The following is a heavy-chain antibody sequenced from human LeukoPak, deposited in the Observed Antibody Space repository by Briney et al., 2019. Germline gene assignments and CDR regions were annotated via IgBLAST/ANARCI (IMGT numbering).Heavy chain of an antibody. CDR2: IYSGGST. Sequence: GGSLRLSCAASGFTVGSDYMSWVRQAPGKGLDWVSVIYSGGSTYYADSVKGRFTISRDNSKNTLYLQMNSLRAEDTAVYYCARGLAGYYYGMDVWGQGTTVTVSS. CDR3: ARGLAGYYYGMDV. CDR1: GFTVGSDY. D-gene: IGHD3-16*01. V-gene: IGHV3-66*02. J-gene: IGHJ6*02.